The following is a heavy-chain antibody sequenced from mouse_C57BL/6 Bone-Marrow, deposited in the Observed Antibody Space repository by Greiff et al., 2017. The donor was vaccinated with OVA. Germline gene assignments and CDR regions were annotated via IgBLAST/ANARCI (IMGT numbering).Heavy chain of an antibody. D-gene: IGHD1-1*01. J-gene: IGHJ4*01. CDR3: TTVYYYGKGFPYYAMDY. CDR1: GFNIKDDY. CDR2: IDPENGDT. V-gene: IGHV14-4*01. Sequence: VQLQQSGAELVRPGASVKLSCTASGFNIKDDYMHWVKQMPEQGLEWIGWIDPENGDTEYASKFQGKATITADTSSNTAYLQLSSLTSEDTAVYYCTTVYYYGKGFPYYAMDYWGQGTSVTVSS.